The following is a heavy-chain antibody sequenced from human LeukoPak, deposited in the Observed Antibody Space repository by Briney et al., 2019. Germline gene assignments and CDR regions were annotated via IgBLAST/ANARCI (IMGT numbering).Heavy chain of an antibody. J-gene: IGHJ4*02. CDR1: GGSISTYY. D-gene: IGHD3-10*01. V-gene: IGHV4-59*01. CDR3: ARYGSGSYRQFDY. CDR2: IYYTGSI. Sequence: SETLSLTCSVSGGSISTYYWSWIRQPPGKGLEWIGYIYYTGSINYSPSLKSRVTISVDTSKNQFSLKVSSVTAADTAVYYCARYGSGSYRQFDYWGQGTLVTVSS.